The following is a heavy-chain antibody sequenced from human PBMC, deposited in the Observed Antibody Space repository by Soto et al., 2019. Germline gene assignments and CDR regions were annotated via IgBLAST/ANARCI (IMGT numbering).Heavy chain of an antibody. CDR3: ARGSVGTTMKLEYYYYGMDV. Sequence: QVQLVQSGAEVKKPGSSVKVSCKASGGTFSSYAISWVRQAPGQGLEWMGGIIPIFGTANYAQKFRGRVTITADESTSTAYMELSSLRSEDTAVYYCARGSVGTTMKLEYYYYGMDVWGQGTTVTVSS. D-gene: IGHD1-7*01. CDR2: IIPIFGTA. J-gene: IGHJ6*02. V-gene: IGHV1-69*12. CDR1: GGTFSSYA.